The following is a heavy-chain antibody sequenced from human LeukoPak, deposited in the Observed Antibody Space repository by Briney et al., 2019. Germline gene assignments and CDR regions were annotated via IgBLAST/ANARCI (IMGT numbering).Heavy chain of an antibody. V-gene: IGHV3-23*01. CDR3: AKDPAPYSSGWTPRDY. CDR1: GFTFSSYA. J-gene: IGHJ4*02. Sequence: GGSLRLSCAASGFTFSSYAMSWVRQAPGKGLEWVSAISGSGGSTYYADSVKGRFTISRDNSKNTLYLQMNSLRAEDTTVYYCAKDPAPYSSGWTPRDYWGQGTLVTVSS. CDR2: ISGSGGST. D-gene: IGHD6-19*01.